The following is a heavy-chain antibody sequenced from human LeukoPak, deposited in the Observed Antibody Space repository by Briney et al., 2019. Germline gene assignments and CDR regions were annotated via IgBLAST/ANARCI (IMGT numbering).Heavy chain of an antibody. Sequence: GGSLRLSCAASGLTFSSYGMSWVRQSPGKGLEWVAVIYSGGSTYYVDSVKDRFTISRDNSKNTLYLQMNSLRAEDTAVYYCARDTGSMYTFGFWGQGTLVTVSS. J-gene: IGHJ4*02. V-gene: IGHV3-66*01. CDR3: ARDTGSMYTFGF. CDR1: GLTFSSYG. CDR2: IYSGGST. D-gene: IGHD2/OR15-2a*01.